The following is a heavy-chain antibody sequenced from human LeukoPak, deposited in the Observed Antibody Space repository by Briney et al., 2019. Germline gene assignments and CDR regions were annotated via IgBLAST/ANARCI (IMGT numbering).Heavy chain of an antibody. Sequence: GGSLRLSCAASGFTFSSYGMHWVRQAPGKGLEWVAVIWYDGSNKYYADSVKGRFTISRDNSKNTLYLQMNSLRAEDTAVYYCARDAPGRSFDYWGQGTLVTVSS. CDR3: ARDAPGRSFDY. CDR1: GFTFSSYG. D-gene: IGHD1-14*01. J-gene: IGHJ4*02. CDR2: IWYDGSNK. V-gene: IGHV3-33*01.